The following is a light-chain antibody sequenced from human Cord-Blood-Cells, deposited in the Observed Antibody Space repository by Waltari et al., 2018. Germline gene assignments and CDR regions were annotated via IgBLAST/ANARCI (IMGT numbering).Light chain of an antibody. V-gene: IGKV3-11*01. CDR1: QSVSSY. CDR3: QQRSNWLT. CDR2: DAS. Sequence: EIVLTQSPATLSLSPGERATLSCRASQSVSSYVAWYQQKPGQAPRPLIYDASNSATGIPARFSVSGSGTDCTLTISSLEPEDFAVYYCQQRSNWLTFGGGTKVEIK. J-gene: IGKJ4*01.